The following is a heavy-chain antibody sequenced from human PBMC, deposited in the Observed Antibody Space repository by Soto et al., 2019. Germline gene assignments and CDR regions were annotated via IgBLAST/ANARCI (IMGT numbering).Heavy chain of an antibody. Sequence: EVQLLESGGGLVQPGGSLRLSCAASGFLFRSFAMSWVRQAPRKGLEWVSGSSDTGPTYYADSVMGRFTISRDNSENTLYLQMPTLSAKDTAIYYCAKDRLWFGRATEDFWGQGILVMVSS. CDR3: AKDRLWFGRATEDF. CDR2: SSDTGPT. D-gene: IGHD3-10*01. J-gene: IGHJ4*02. V-gene: IGHV3-23*01. CDR1: GFLFRSFA.